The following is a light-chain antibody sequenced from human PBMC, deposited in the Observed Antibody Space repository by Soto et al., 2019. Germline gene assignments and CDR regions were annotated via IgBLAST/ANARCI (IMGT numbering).Light chain of an antibody. V-gene: IGKV1-39*01. CDR3: QQSSMTAFT. Sequence: DIQMTQSPSSLSASAGDRVTITCRASQSISSYLNWYQQKPGKAPKLLIYAASNLQSEVPSRFSGSGSGTDFTLTISSLQPEDFATYFCQQSSMTAFTFGPGTKVEIK. CDR2: AAS. J-gene: IGKJ3*01. CDR1: QSISSY.